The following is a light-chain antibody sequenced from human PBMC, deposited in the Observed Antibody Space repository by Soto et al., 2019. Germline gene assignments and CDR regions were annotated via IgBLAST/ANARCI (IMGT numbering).Light chain of an antibody. Sequence: EFVITQCPGTLSLSPGERATLSCRASQTVRNNYLAWYQQKPGQAPRLMIYDASSRETGIPDRGSGGGSGTEFTLTISRLEPEDFEVYDCQQFSSYTLTFGEGTKVDIK. CDR3: QQFSSYTLT. CDR2: DAS. V-gene: IGKV3-20*01. CDR1: QTVRNNY. J-gene: IGKJ4*01.